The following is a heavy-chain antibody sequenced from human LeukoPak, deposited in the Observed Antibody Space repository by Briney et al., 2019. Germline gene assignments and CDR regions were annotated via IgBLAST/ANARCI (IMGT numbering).Heavy chain of an antibody. J-gene: IGHJ6*02. D-gene: IGHD6-13*01. V-gene: IGHV4-34*01. CDR1: GGSFSGYY. CDR3: ARFSIVIAAAGTHYYYGMDV. Sequence: SETLSLTCAVYGGSFSGYYWSWIRQPPGKGLEWIGEINHSGSTNYNPSLKSRVTISVDTSKNQFSLKLSSVTAADTAVYYCARFSIVIAAAGTHYYYGMDVWGQGTTVTVSS. CDR2: INHSGST.